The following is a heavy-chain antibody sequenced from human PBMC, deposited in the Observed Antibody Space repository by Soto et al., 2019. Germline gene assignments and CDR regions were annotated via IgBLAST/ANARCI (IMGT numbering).Heavy chain of an antibody. CDR2: IIPIFGTA. J-gene: IGHJ6*02. Sequence: ASVKVSCKASGGTFSSYAISWVRQAPGQGLEWMGGIIPIFGTANYAQKFQGRVTITADESTSTAYMELSSLRSEDTAVYYCAAYSGGPFYYYYGMDVWGQGTTVTVSS. CDR3: AAYSGGPFYYYYGMDV. CDR1: GGTFSSYA. D-gene: IGHD3-10*01. V-gene: IGHV1-69*13.